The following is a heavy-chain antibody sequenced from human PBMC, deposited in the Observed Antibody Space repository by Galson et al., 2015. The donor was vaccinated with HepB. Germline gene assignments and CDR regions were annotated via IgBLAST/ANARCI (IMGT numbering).Heavy chain of an antibody. CDR3: AREVASDVNWFDH. D-gene: IGHD3-3*02. CDR2: INTNTGNP. CDR1: GYTFTNYA. V-gene: IGHV7-4-1*02. Sequence: SVKVSCKASGYTFTNYAMNWVRQAPGQGLEWMGWINTNTGNPTYAQGFTGRFVFSLDTSVSTAYLQISSLETEDTALYYCAREVASDVNWFDHWGQGTLVIVSS. J-gene: IGHJ5*02.